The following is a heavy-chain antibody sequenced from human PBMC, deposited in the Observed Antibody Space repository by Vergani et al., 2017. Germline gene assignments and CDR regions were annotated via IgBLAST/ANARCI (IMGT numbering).Heavy chain of an antibody. D-gene: IGHD3-10*01. CDR1: GGSISSYY. CDR2: IYYSGST. V-gene: IGHV4-39*07. Sequence: QVQLQESGPGLVKPSETLSLTCTVSGGSISSYYWGWIRQPPGKGLEWIGSIYYSGSTDYNPSLKSRVTISVDTSKNQFSLELSSVTAADTAVYSCARSWFGEVGYFDLWGRGTLVTVAS. J-gene: IGHJ2*01. CDR3: ARSWFGEVGYFDL.